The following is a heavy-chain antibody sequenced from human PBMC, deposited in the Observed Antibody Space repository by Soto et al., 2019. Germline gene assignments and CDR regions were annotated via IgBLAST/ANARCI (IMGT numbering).Heavy chain of an antibody. V-gene: IGHV3-23*01. CDR2: ISSSGGST. CDR3: AQVKTSYYFRY. J-gene: IGHJ4*02. CDR1: GFTFGSYA. Sequence: GGSLSLSCAASGFTFGSYAMSWVRRAPGGGLEWVSSISSSGGSTYYADSVSGRFTISRDNSNNTLYLQMDSLRAEDTALYYCAQVKTSYYFRYWGQGTLVTVSS.